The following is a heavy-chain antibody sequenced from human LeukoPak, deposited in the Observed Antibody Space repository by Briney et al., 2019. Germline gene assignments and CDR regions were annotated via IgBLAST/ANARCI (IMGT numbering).Heavy chain of an antibody. Sequence: GGSLRLSCAASGFSFSTYGIHWVRQAPGKGLEWVTFIRYDGSDKYYADSVKGRFTISRDNSKNTLYLQLNSLRAEDTALYYCGYSGYEAVNYYYYYMDVWGKGTTVTVSS. CDR2: IRYDGSDK. V-gene: IGHV3-30*02. J-gene: IGHJ6*03. D-gene: IGHD5-12*01. CDR1: GFSFSTYG. CDR3: GYSGYEAVNYYYYYMDV.